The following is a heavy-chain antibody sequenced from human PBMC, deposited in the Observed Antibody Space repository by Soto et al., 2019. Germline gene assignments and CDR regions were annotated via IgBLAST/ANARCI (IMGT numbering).Heavy chain of an antibody. CDR2: INHSGST. J-gene: IGHJ4*02. Sequence: SETLSLTCAVYGGSFSGYYWSWIRQPPGKGLEWIGEINHSGSTNYNPSLKSRVTISVDTSKNQFSLKLSSVTAADTAVYYCAREKFAIAAAGRYYFDYWGQGTLVTVSS. D-gene: IGHD6-13*01. CDR1: GGSFSGYY. V-gene: IGHV4-34*01. CDR3: AREKFAIAAAGRYYFDY.